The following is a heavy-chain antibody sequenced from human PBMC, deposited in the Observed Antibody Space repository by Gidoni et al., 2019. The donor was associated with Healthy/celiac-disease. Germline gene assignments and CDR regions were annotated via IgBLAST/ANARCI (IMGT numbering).Heavy chain of an antibody. J-gene: IGHJ4*02. Sequence: EVQLLVSGGGLVQPGGSLRLSCAASGFTFISVARSWVRQAPGQGLEWVSAISGSGGSTYDADSVKGRFTISRDKSKNTLYLQMNSLRAEDTAVYYCAKDGGIAVAGTGGWYFDYWGQGTLVTVSA. CDR2: ISGSGGST. V-gene: IGHV3-23*01. CDR1: GFTFISVA. CDR3: AKDGGIAVAGTGGWYFDY. D-gene: IGHD6-19*01.